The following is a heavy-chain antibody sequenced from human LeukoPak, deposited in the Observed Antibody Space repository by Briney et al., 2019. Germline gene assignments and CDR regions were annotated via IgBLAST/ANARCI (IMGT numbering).Heavy chain of an antibody. D-gene: IGHD3-16*02. CDR3: AREYLGGYLIY. Sequence: SQTLSLTCAISGESVSSNNAAWTWIRPSPSRGLEWLGRTYYRSKWFNDYAVSVKSRITINPDTSKSQFFLQLNSVTPEDTAVYYCAREYLGGYLIYWGQGTLVTVSS. J-gene: IGHJ4*02. CDR1: GESVSSNNAA. CDR2: TYYRSKWFN. V-gene: IGHV6-1*01.